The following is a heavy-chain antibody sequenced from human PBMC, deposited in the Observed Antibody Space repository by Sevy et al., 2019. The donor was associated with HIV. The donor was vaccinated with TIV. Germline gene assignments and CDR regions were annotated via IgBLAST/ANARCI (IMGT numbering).Heavy chain of an antibody. CDR3: AKRRVQSGLSGGGANYGMDV. Sequence: GGSLRLSCAASGFPFSNYAMSWVRQAPGKGLEWVSTLIGGGSRTYYADSVTGRLIISRDNSRNTLYLKMNSLRAEDTAIYYCAKRRVQSGLSGGGANYGMDVCGRGTTVTVSS. CDR1: GFPFSNYA. J-gene: IGHJ6*02. D-gene: IGHD2-8*02. V-gene: IGHV3-23*01. CDR2: LIGGGSRT.